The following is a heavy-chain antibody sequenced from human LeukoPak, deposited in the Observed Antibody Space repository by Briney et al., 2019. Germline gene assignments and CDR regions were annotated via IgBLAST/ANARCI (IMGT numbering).Heavy chain of an antibody. CDR1: GGSISSGGYY. D-gene: IGHD3-10*01. CDR2: IYHSGST. J-gene: IGHJ4*02. CDR3: ARDLNNYGSVEGGVY. Sequence: PSQTLSLTCTVSGGSISSGGYYWSWIRQPPGKGLKWIGYIYHSGSTYYNPSLKSRVTISVDKSKNQFSLRLTSVTAADTAVYYCARDLNNYGSVEGGVYWGQGTLVTVSS. V-gene: IGHV4-30-2*01.